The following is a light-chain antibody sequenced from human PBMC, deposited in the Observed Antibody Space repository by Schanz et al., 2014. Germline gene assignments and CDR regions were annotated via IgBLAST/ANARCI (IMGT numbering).Light chain of an antibody. CDR2: EGT. V-gene: IGLV2-23*01. J-gene: IGLJ3*02. Sequence: QSALTQPRSVSGSPGQSVTISCTGTSSDVGGYNHVSWYQQHPGKAPKLMIYEGTKRPSGVSNRFSGSKSGNTASLTISGLQAEDEADYYCSSYAGSNTLVFGGGTKLTVL. CDR1: SSDVGGYNH. CDR3: SSYAGSNTLV.